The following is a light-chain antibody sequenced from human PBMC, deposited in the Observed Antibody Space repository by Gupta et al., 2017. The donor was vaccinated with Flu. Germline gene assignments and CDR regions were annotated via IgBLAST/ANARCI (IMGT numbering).Light chain of an antibody. Sequence: ALTHPAFMPGTPGQSITIPCTGTSSDSASYKYVSWYHHHPGKAPQLMIYEVSNRPPGVPNRFSGSKSGNTASLTISGRQPEDEASYFCSSYTSATTLAFGGGTTLTVL. CDR2: EVS. CDR3: SSYTSATTLA. CDR1: SSDSASYKY. V-gene: IGLV2-14*01. J-gene: IGLJ2*01.